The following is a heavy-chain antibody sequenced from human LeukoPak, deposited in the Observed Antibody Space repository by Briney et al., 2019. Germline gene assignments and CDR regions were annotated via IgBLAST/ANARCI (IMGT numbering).Heavy chain of an antibody. CDR3: ARDRRPRKYYYDSSGYFDY. CDR1: GGSISSYY. J-gene: IGHJ4*02. CDR2: IYTSGKT. Sequence: SETLSLTCTVSGGSISSYYWNWIRQPAGKGLEWIGHIYTSGKTNYNPSLKSRVSMSVDTSKNQFSLKLSSVTAADTAVYYCARDRRPRKYYYDSSGYFDYWGQGTLVTVSS. D-gene: IGHD3-22*01. V-gene: IGHV4-4*07.